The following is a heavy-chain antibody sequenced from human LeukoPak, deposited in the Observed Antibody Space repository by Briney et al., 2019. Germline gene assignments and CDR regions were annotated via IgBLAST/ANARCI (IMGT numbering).Heavy chain of an antibody. D-gene: IGHD4-23*01. CDR3: ARGGVFSAVGFDY. CDR1: GGSICSGDYY. J-gene: IGHJ4*02. Sequence: SETLSLTCTVSGGSICSGDYYWSWIRQPPGKGLVWIGYIYYSGSTYYNPSLKSRVSISVDTSKNQFSLKLSSVTAADTAVYYCARGGVFSAVGFDYWGQGTLVIVSS. CDR2: IYYSGST. V-gene: IGHV4-30-4*08.